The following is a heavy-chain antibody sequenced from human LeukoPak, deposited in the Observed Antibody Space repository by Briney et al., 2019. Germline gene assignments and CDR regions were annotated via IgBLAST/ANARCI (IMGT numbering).Heavy chain of an antibody. CDR1: GGSISSGSHY. CDR2: IYTSGST. V-gene: IGHV4-61*02. D-gene: IGHD3-3*01. Sequence: SQTLSLTCTVSGGSISSGSHYWSWIRQPAGKGLEWIGRIYTSGSTNYNPSLKSRVTISVDTSKNQFSLKLSSVTAADTAVYYCARDGFLEWSDWFDPWGQGTLVTVSS. J-gene: IGHJ5*02. CDR3: ARDGFLEWSDWFDP.